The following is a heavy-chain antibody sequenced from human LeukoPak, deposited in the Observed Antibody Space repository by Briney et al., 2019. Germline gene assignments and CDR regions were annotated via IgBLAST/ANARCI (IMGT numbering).Heavy chain of an antibody. D-gene: IGHD4-17*01. V-gene: IGHV4-34*01. CDR1: GGSFSGYY. Sequence: SETLSLTCAVYGGSFSGYYWSWLRQPPGKGLEWIGEINHSGNTNYNPSLKSRVTISLDTSKNQFSLKLSSVTAADTAVYYCARDRTDYGDYGNWFDPWGQGTLVTVSS. CDR2: INHSGNT. J-gene: IGHJ5*02. CDR3: ARDRTDYGDYGNWFDP.